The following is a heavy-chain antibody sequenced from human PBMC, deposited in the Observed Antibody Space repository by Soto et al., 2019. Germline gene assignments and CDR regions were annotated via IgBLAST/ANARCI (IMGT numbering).Heavy chain of an antibody. CDR3: AREVFGEQAVDYYYYGMDV. Sequence: GASVKVSCKASGGTFSSYAISWVRQAPGQGLEWMGGIIPIFGTANYAQKFQGRVTITADESTSTSYMELSSLRSEDTAVYYCAREVFGEQAVDYYYYGMDVWGQGTTVTVSS. J-gene: IGHJ6*02. CDR2: IIPIFGTA. V-gene: IGHV1-69*13. CDR1: GGTFSSYA. D-gene: IGHD3-16*01.